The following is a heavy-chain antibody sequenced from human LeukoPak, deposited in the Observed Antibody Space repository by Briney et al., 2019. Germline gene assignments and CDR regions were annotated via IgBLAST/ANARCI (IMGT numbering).Heavy chain of an antibody. V-gene: IGHV5-51*01. D-gene: IGHD6-19*01. CDR2: IYPGDSDT. J-gene: IGHJ4*02. Sequence: GESLKISCKGSGYCFTSYWTGWVRQMPGEGLEWMGIIYPGDSDTKYSPSFQGQVTISADKSVSNAYLQWSRLKASDTAMYYCARRSSGWYYHFDYWGQGTLVTVSS. CDR1: GYCFTSYW. CDR3: ARRSSGWYYHFDY.